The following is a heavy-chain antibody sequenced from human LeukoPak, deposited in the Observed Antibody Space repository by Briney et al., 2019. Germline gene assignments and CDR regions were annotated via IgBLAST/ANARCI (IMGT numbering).Heavy chain of an antibody. CDR2: ISCYKATT. Sequence: ASVKVSCKASGYTFTSYGISWVRQAPRQGLEWMGWISCYKATTNEAQKLQGRVNMTTDTSTSTAYMELRSLRSEDTAVYYCARDEGYYYGMDVWGQGTTVTVSS. CDR1: GYTFTSYG. CDR3: ARDEGYYYGMDV. V-gene: IGHV1-18*01. J-gene: IGHJ6*02.